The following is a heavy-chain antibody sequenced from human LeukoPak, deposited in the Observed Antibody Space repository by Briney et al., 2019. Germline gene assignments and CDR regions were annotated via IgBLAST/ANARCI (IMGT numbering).Heavy chain of an antibody. J-gene: IGHJ5*02. D-gene: IGHD3-22*01. CDR2: INAGNGNT. Sequence: ASVKVSCKASGYTFTGYHMHWVRQAPGQRLEWMGWINAGNGNTKYSQKFQGRVTITRDTSASTAYMELSSLRSEDTAVYYCARDGFPYDSSGYDWFDPWGQGTLVTVSS. CDR3: ARDGFPYDSSGYDWFDP. CDR1: GYTFTGYH. V-gene: IGHV1-3*01.